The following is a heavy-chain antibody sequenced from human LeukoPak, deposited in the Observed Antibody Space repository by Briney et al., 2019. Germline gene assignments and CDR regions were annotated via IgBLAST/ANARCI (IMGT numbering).Heavy chain of an antibody. CDR3: ADLGYSD. CDR1: GFTFTNSW. CDR2: IRSDASYR. D-gene: IGHD5-18*01. Sequence: GGSLRLSCTASGFTFTNSWMSWVRLAPGKGLEWVATIRSDASYRHYADSVRGRFTISRDNAKSSLYLEMNTLSVDDTAVYYCADLGYSDCGQGTLVTVSS. J-gene: IGHJ4*02. V-gene: IGHV3-7*01.